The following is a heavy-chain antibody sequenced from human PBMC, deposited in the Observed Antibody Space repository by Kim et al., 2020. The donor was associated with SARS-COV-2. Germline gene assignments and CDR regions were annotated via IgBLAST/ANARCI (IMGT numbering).Heavy chain of an antibody. V-gene: IGHV1-69*01. J-gene: IGHJ4*02. D-gene: IGHD5-12*01. Sequence: ANDAQKVQGRGTITADESTSTAYMELSSLRSEDTAVYYCARDRDGYTLDYWGQGTLVTVSS. CDR2: A. CDR3: ARDRDGYTLDY.